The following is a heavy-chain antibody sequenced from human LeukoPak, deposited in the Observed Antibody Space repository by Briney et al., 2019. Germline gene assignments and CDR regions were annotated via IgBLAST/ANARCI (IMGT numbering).Heavy chain of an antibody. Sequence: SETLSLTCAVYGGSFSGYYWSWIRQPPGKGLEWIGEINHSGSTNYNPSLKSRVTISVDTSKNQFSLKLSSVTAADTAVYYCARQYGSSWSQYYFDYWGQGTLVTVSS. CDR3: ARQYGSSWSQYYFDY. V-gene: IGHV4-34*01. D-gene: IGHD6-13*01. J-gene: IGHJ4*02. CDR2: INHSGST. CDR1: GGSFSGYY.